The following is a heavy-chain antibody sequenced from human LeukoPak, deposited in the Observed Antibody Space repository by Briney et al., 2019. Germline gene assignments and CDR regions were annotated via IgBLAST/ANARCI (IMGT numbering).Heavy chain of an antibody. CDR1: GFTVSSNY. CDR3: ARDFGVHEFDY. D-gene: IGHD3-3*01. V-gene: IGHV3-11*01. J-gene: IGHJ4*02. Sequence: PGGSPRLSCAASGFTVSSNYMSWIRQAPGKGLEWVSYISSSGSTIYYADSVKGRFTISRDNAKNSLYLQMNSLRAEDTAVYYCARDFGVHEFDYWGQGTLVTVSS. CDR2: ISSSGSTI.